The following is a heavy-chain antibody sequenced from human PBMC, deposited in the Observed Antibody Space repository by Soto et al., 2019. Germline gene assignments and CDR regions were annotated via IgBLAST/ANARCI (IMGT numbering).Heavy chain of an antibody. CDR2: ISYDGSNK. D-gene: IGHD5-18*01. J-gene: IGHJ6*02. CDR1: GFTFSSYG. Sequence: GGSLRLSCAASGFTFSSYGMHWVRQAPGKGLEWVAVISYDGSNKYYVDSVKGRFTISRDNSKNTLYLQMNSLRAEDTAVYYCAKESWATAPRRYYYYYGMDVWGQGTTVTVSS. CDR3: AKESWATAPRRYYYYYGMDV. V-gene: IGHV3-30*18.